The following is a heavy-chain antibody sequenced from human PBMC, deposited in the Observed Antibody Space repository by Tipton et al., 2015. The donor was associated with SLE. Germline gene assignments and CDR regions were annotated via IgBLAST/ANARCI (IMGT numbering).Heavy chain of an antibody. CDR3: AAELLGDYFDY. V-gene: IGHV3-30*04. CDR1: GFTFSSYA. Sequence: RSLRLSCAASGFTFSSYAMHWVRQAPGKGLEWVAVISYDGSNKYYADSVKGRFTISRDNSKNTLYLQMNSLRAEDTAVYYCAAELLGDYFDYWGQGTLVTVSS. CDR2: ISYDGSNK. J-gene: IGHJ4*02. D-gene: IGHD1-26*01.